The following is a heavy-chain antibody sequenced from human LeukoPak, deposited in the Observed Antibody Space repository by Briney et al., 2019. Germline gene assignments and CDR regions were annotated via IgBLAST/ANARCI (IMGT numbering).Heavy chain of an antibody. D-gene: IGHD7-27*01. CDR1: GFTFSSYA. V-gene: IGHV3-64*01. J-gene: IGHJ5*02. CDR3: ATVIGDS. Sequence: GGSLRLSCAASGFTFSSYAMHWVRQAPGKGVEYVSAISSDGGSTYYANSVKGRFTIPRDNSKNTLYLQMGSLTAEDMAVYYCATVIGDSWGQGTLVTVSS. CDR2: ISSDGGST.